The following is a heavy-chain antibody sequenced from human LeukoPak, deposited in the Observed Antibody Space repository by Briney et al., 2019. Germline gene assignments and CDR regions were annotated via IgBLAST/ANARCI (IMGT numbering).Heavy chain of an antibody. V-gene: IGHV1-18*01. CDR1: GYTLTSYG. Sequence: ASVKVSCKASGYTLTSYGISWVRQAPGQGLEWMGWISAYNGNTNYAQKLQGRVTMTTDTSTSTAYMELRSLRSDDTAVYYCARVYLGITMIVVVMGDYWGQGTLVTVSS. CDR3: ARVYLGITMIVVVMGDY. D-gene: IGHD3-22*01. CDR2: ISAYNGNT. J-gene: IGHJ4*02.